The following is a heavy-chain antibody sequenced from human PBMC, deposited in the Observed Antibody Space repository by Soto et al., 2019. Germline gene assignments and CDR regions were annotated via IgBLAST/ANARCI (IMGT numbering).Heavy chain of an antibody. CDR2: INAGNGNT. CDR3: AREEGYSYGYFDY. V-gene: IGHV1-3*01. J-gene: IGHJ4*02. D-gene: IGHD5-18*01. Sequence: ASVKVSCKASGYTFTSYAMHWVRQAPGQRLEWMGWINAGNGNTKYSQKFQGRVTITRDTSASTAYMELSSLRSEDTAVYYCAREEGYSYGYFDYWGQGTLVTVPQ. CDR1: GYTFTSYA.